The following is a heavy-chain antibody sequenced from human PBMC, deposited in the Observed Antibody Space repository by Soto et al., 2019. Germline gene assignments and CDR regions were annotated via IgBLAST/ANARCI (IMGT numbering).Heavy chain of an antibody. CDR3: ATGRGVRGVIITTYYYCGLDV. V-gene: IGHV4-34*01. Sequence: SETLSLTCAVYGGSFSGYYWSWIRQPPGKGLEWIGEINHSGSTNYNPSPKSRVTISVDTSKNQFSLKLSSVSAADTAVYYCATGRGVRGVIITTYYYCGLDVWGQVTTVTVSS. CDR2: INHSGST. D-gene: IGHD3-10*01. J-gene: IGHJ6*02. CDR1: GGSFSGYY.